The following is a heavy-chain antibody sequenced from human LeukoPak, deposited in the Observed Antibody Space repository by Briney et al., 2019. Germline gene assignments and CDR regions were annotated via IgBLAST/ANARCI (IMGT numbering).Heavy chain of an antibody. V-gene: IGHV4-59*01. J-gene: IGHJ4*02. CDR1: GGSISSYY. D-gene: IGHD6-13*01. Sequence: PSETLSLTRTVSGGSISSYYWSWIRQPPGKGLEWIGYIYYSGSTNYNPSLKSRVTISVDTSKNQFSLKLSSVTAADTAVYYCARIPIAAAGYFDYWGQGTLVTVSS. CDR3: ARIPIAAAGYFDY. CDR2: IYYSGST.